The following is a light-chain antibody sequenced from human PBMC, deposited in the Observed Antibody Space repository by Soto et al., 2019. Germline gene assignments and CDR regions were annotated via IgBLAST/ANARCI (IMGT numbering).Light chain of an antibody. CDR2: NNN. CDR3: AAWDDSLNGWV. J-gene: IGLJ3*02. V-gene: IGLV1-44*01. CDR1: SSNLGSYT. Sequence: QSVLTQPPSASGTPGQRVTISCSGSSSNLGSYTLNWYQQVPGTAPKHLIYNNNERPSGVPDRFSVSKSGTSASLAISGLQSEDEAEYHCAAWDDSLNGWVFGGGTKLTVL.